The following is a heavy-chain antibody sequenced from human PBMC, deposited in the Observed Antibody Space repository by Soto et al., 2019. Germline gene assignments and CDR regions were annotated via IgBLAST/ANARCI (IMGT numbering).Heavy chain of an antibody. CDR2: IYYRGTT. CDR3: ARQNGDFDYYFYGVDV. Sequence: QVQLQESGPGLVKPSETLSLTCTVSGGSIVSYYWSWIRQPPGKGLEWIGHIYYRGTTTYNPSLQSRVTISVDPSKNQFSLRLSSLTAADTAVYYCARQNGDFDYYFYGVDVWGQGTTVTVS. V-gene: IGHV4-59*01. D-gene: IGHD4-17*01. CDR1: GGSIVSYY. J-gene: IGHJ6*02.